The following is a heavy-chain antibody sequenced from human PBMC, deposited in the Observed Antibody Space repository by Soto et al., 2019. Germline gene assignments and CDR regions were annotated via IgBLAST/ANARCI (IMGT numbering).Heavy chain of an antibody. D-gene: IGHD3-10*01. CDR3: ARPDYGSGSYPDY. J-gene: IGHJ4*02. CDR1: GFTFSSYA. V-gene: IGHV3-30-3*01. CDR2: ISYDGSNK. Sequence: QVQLVESGGGVVQPGRSLRLSCAASGFTFSSYAMQWVRQAPGKGLEWVAVISYDGSNKYYADSVKGRFTISRDNANNTMYLKMNSLRAEDTAVYYCARPDYGSGSYPDYWGQGTLVTVSS.